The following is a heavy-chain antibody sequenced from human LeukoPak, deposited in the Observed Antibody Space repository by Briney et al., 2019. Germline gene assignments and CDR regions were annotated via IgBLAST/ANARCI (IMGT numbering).Heavy chain of an antibody. D-gene: IGHD3-10*02. Sequence: GGSLRLSCAASGFTVSSNYMSWVRQAPWKGLEWVSVIYSGGSTYYADSVKGRFTISRDNSKNTLYLQMNSLRPEDTAVYYCARSPRFGEFNYWGQGTLVTVSS. CDR2: IYSGGST. CDR3: ARSPRFGEFNY. J-gene: IGHJ4*02. CDR1: GFTVSSNY. V-gene: IGHV3-66*02.